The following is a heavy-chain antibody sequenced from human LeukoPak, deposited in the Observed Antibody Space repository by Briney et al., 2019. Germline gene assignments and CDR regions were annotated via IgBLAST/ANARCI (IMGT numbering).Heavy chain of an antibody. D-gene: IGHD3-22*01. CDR1: GYSISSGYY. V-gene: IGHV4-38-2*02. CDR2: IYHSGST. CDR3: ARVGWEYDSSGYYTG. Sequence: SETLSLTCTVSGYSISSGYYWGWIRQPPGKGLEWIGSIYHSGSTYYNPSLKSRVTISVDTSKNQFSLKLSSVTAADTAVYYCARVGWEYDSSGYYTGWGQGTLVTVSS. J-gene: IGHJ4*02.